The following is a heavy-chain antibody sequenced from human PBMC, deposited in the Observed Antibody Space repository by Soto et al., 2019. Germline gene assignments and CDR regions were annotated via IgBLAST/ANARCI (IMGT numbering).Heavy chain of an antibody. CDR2: ISAYNGNT. CDR3: ARDKGGYSRFFGLYYYYYGMDV. D-gene: IGHD6-13*01. Sequence: ASVKVSCKASGYTFTSYGISWVRQAPGQGLEWMGWISAYNGNTNYAQKLQGRVTMTTDTSTSTAYMELRSLRSDDTAVYYCARDKGGYSRFFGLYYYYYGMDVWGQGTTVTVSS. V-gene: IGHV1-18*01. J-gene: IGHJ6*02. CDR1: GYTFTSYG.